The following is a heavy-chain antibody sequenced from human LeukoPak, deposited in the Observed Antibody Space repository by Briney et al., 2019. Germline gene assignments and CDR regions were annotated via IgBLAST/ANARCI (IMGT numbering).Heavy chain of an antibody. V-gene: IGHV3-74*01. D-gene: IGHD6-19*01. CDR2: INGDGSIT. CDR3: ARQWLVRSVPDY. J-gene: IGHJ4*02. CDR1: GFTFSAHW. Sequence: GGSLRLSCAASGFTFSAHWMHWVRQTPGKGLVWVSRINGDGSITTYADPVKGRFTISRDNVKNTLYLQMNSLRAEDTAVYYCARQWLVRSVPDYWGQGTLDTVSS.